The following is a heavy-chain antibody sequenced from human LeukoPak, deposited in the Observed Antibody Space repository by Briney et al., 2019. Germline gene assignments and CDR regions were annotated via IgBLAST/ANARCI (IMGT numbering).Heavy chain of an antibody. CDR2: INPNSGGT. D-gene: IGHD5-12*01. CDR3: ARDEGIYPTSWFGP. Sequence: GASVKVSCKASGYTFTGYYMHWVRQAPGQGLEWMGWINPNSGGTNYAQKFQGRVTMTRDTSISTAYMELSRLRSDDTAVYYCARDEGIYPTSWFGPWGQGTLVTVSS. J-gene: IGHJ5*02. CDR1: GYTFTGYY. V-gene: IGHV1-2*02.